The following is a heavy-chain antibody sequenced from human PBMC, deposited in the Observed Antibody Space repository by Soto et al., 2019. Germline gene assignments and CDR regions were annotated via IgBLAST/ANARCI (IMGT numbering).Heavy chain of an antibody. CDR1: GYTFTSYA. D-gene: IGHD3-16*02. CDR3: ARVLYSLGGYVWGSYRYTGSNAFDI. V-gene: IGHV1-3*01. Sequence: QVQLVQSGAEVKKPGASVKVSCKASGYTFTSYAMHWVRQAPGQRLEWMGWINAGNGNTKYSQKFQGRVTITRDTSASTAYMELSSLRSEDTAVYYCARVLYSLGGYVWGSYRYTGSNAFDIWGQGTMVTVSS. J-gene: IGHJ3*02. CDR2: INAGNGNT.